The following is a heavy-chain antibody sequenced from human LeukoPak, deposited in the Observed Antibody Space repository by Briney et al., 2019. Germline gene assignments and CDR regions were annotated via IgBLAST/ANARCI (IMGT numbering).Heavy chain of an antibody. D-gene: IGHD5-18*01. CDR1: GYTFSAYY. CDR3: ARDPGYSYGTSWFDP. V-gene: IGHV1-2*02. J-gene: IGHJ5*02. CDR2: INPNNGGT. Sequence: ASMKVSCKASGYTFSAYYMHWVRQAPGQGLEWMGWINPNNGGTNYAQKLQGRVTMTTDTSTSTAYMELRSLRSDDTAVYYCARDPGYSYGTSWFDPWGREPWSPSPQ.